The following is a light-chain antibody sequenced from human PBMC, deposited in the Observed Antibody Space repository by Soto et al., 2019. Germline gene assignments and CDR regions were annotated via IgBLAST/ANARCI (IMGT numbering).Light chain of an antibody. Sequence: EIVLTQSPGTLSLSPGERATLSCRASQSVSSSYLAWYQQKPGQAPRQLIYGASSRATGIPDRFSGSRSGIDFELTSMCLGAEECAVYYCQHFRTSFRGGTRVEIK. V-gene: IGKV3-20*01. CDR1: QSVSSSY. J-gene: IGKJ4*01. CDR2: GAS. CDR3: QHFRTS.